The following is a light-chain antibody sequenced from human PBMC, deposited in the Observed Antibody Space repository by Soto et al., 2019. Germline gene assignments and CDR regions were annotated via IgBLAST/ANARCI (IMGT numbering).Light chain of an antibody. J-gene: IGKJ4*01. Sequence: QSPPSTSILSSSVVYRVTITCRASQGIIHDLGWYQQKPGKAPKLLIYAAYSLQSGVQSRFSGSGSGTDFTLTIRSLQPEDFATYYCLKDYSYPLTVGGGTKV. V-gene: IGKV1-6*01. CDR3: LKDYSYPLT. CDR1: QGIIHD. CDR2: AAY.